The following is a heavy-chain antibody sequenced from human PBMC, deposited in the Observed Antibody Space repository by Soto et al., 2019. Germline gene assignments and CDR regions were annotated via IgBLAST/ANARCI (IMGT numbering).Heavy chain of an antibody. CDR1: WDSVSSNRDA. Sequence: SQTLSLTFAISWDSVSSNRDAWNWIRQSPSRGLEWLGRTYYRSKWYNDYAVSVKSRITINPDKSKNQFSLQLNSVTPEDTAVYYCAAGYYNSSSNSFDHWGQGTLVTVSS. D-gene: IGHD3-22*01. J-gene: IGHJ5*02. V-gene: IGHV6-1*01. CDR2: TYYRSKWYN. CDR3: AAGYYNSSSNSFDH.